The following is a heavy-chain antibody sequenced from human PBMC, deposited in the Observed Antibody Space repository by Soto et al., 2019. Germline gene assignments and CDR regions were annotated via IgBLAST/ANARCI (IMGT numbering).Heavy chain of an antibody. V-gene: IGHV3-73*02. Sequence: EVQLVESGGGLVQPGGSLKLSCAASGFTFSGSTIHWVRQTSGKGLELVGRIPSKTHTYATAYAASVKGRFTISRDDSKNTAYLQMNSLKTEDTAVYYCARQHLDVPVASAIDYWGQGTLVTVSS. D-gene: IGHD6-19*01. CDR1: GFTFSGST. CDR2: IPSKTHTYAT. J-gene: IGHJ4*02. CDR3: ARQHLDVPVASAIDY.